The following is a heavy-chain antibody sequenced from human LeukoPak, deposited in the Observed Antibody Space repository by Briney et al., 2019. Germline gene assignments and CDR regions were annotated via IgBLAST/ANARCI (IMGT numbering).Heavy chain of an antibody. CDR3: ARAWEQQPLDY. CDR2: IYYSGST. Sequence: SETLSLTCTVSGGSISSYYWSWIRQPPGKGLEWIGYIYYSGSTNYNPSLKSRVTISVDTSKNQFSLKLSSVTAADTAVYYCARAWEQQPLDYWGQGTLVMVSS. V-gene: IGHV4-59*01. CDR1: GGSISSYY. J-gene: IGHJ4*02. D-gene: IGHD6-13*01.